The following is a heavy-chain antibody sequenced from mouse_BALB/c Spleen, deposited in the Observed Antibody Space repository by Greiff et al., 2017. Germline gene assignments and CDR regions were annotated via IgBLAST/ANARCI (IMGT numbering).Heavy chain of an antibody. CDR2: IRSKSNNYAT. D-gene: IGHD1-1*01. Sequence: VQLVESGGGLVQPKGSLKLSCAASGFTFNTYAMNWVRQAPGKGLEWVARIRSKSNNYATYYADSVKDRFTISRDDSQSMLYLQMNNLKTEDTAMYYCVRSTFAYWGQGTLVTVSA. V-gene: IGHV10-1*02. CDR1: GFTFNTYA. J-gene: IGHJ3*01. CDR3: VRSTFAY.